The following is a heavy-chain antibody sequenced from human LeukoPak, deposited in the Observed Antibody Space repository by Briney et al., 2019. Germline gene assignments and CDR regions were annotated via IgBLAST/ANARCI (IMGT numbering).Heavy chain of an antibody. J-gene: IGHJ4*02. CDR3: AVGIAVAGYLDY. D-gene: IGHD6-19*01. CDR1: GFTFSSYG. Sequence: GGSLRLSCAASGFTFSSYGMHWVRQAPGKGLEWVAFIRYDGSNKYYADSVKGRFTISRDNSKNTLYLQMNSLRAEDTAVYYCAVGIAVAGYLDYWGQGTLVTVSS. V-gene: IGHV3-30*02. CDR2: IRYDGSNK.